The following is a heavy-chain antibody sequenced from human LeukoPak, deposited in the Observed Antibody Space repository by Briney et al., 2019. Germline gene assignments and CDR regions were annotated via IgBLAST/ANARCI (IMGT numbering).Heavy chain of an antibody. Sequence: KPSETLSLTCTVYGGSFSGYYWSWIRQPPGKGLEWIGEINHSGSTNYNPSLKSRVTISVDTSKNQFSLKLSSVTAADTAVDYCARGGYSSSYNWFDPWGQGTLVTVSS. CDR3: ARGGYSSSYNWFDP. V-gene: IGHV4-34*01. CDR1: GGSFSGYY. D-gene: IGHD6-13*01. J-gene: IGHJ5*02. CDR2: INHSGST.